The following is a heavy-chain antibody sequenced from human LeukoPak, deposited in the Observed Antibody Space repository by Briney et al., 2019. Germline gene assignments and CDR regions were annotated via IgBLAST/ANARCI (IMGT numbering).Heavy chain of an antibody. CDR3: AKDRHPLDY. V-gene: IGHV4-39*07. CDR1: GGSISSSSYY. Sequence: PSETLSLTCTVSGGSISSSSYYWGWIRQPPGKGLEWIGEINHSGSTNYNPSLKSRVTISVDTSKNQFSLKLSSVTAADTAVYYCAKDRHPLDYWGQGTLVTVSS. CDR2: INHSGST. J-gene: IGHJ4*02.